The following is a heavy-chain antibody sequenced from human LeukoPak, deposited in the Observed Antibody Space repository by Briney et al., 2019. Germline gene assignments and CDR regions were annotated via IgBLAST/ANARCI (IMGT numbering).Heavy chain of an antibody. CDR2: MNPNSGNT. J-gene: IGHJ3*01. Sequence: AASVKVSCKASGYTFTSYDFNWVRQATGQGLEWMGWMNPNSGNTGYAQKFQGRVTITRNTSISTAYMELNSLRSEDTAVYYCARFSKSADAFDVWGQGTLVTVSS. V-gene: IGHV1-8*03. CDR3: ARFSKSADAFDV. CDR1: GYTFTSYD.